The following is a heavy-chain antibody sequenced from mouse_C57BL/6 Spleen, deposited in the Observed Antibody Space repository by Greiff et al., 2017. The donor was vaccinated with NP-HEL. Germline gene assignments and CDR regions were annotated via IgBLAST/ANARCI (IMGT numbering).Heavy chain of an antibody. CDR1: GFTFSSYT. CDR2: ISGGGGNT. Sequence: EVMLVESGGGLVKPGGSLKLSCAASGFTFSSYTMSWVRQTPEKRLEWVATISGGGGNTYYPDSVKGRFIISRDNAKNTLYLQMSSLRSEDTALYYCARHQEKYGYDDAMDYWGQGTSVTVSS. CDR3: ARHQEKYGYDDAMDY. V-gene: IGHV5-9*01. J-gene: IGHJ4*01. D-gene: IGHD2-2*01.